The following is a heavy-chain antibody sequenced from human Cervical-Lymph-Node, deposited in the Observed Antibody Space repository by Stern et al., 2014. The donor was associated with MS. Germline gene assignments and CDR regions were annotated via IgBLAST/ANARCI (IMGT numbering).Heavy chain of an antibody. CDR2: ISNYGSA. CDR3: ARHQDYSRSWGFDY. V-gene: IGHV4-59*08. J-gene: IGHJ4*02. D-gene: IGHD6-6*01. Sequence: VQLVESGPGLVKPSETLSLTCTVSGASMRSYYWSWIRQPPGKGLEWIGYISNYGSAKYNPSLKSPVTISVETSKNQFSLKLNSVTAADTALYFCARHQDYSRSWGFDYWGQGTLVTVSS. CDR1: GASMRSYY.